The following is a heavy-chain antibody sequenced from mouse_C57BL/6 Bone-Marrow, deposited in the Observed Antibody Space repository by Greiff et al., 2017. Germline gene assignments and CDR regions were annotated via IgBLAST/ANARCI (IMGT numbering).Heavy chain of an antibody. D-gene: IGHD1-1*01. CDR2: ISSGGSYT. Sequence: DVKLVESGGDLVKPGGSLKLSCAASGFTFSSYGMSWVRQTPDKRLEWVATISSGGSYTYYPDSVKGRFTISRDNAKNTLYLQMSSLKSEDTAMYYCASLYYGSFYWYFDVWGTGTTVTVSS. CDR3: ASLYYGSFYWYFDV. J-gene: IGHJ1*03. CDR1: GFTFSSYG. V-gene: IGHV5-6*02.